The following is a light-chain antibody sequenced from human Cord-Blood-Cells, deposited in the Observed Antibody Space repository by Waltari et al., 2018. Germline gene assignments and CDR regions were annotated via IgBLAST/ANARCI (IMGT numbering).Light chain of an antibody. CDR1: QSVLYSSNNKNY. Sequence: DIVMTQSPDSLPVSLGERATTNCKSSQSVLYSSNNKNYLAWYQQKPGQPPKLLIYWASTRESGVPDRFSGSGSGTDFTLTISSLQAEDVAVYYCQQYYSTPPSGPFTFGPGTKVDIK. CDR3: QQYYSTPPSGPFT. J-gene: IGKJ3*01. V-gene: IGKV4-1*01. CDR2: WAS.